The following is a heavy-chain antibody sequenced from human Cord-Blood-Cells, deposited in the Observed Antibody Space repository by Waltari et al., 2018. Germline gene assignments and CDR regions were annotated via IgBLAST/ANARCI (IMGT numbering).Heavy chain of an antibody. Sequence: QVQLVQSGAEVKKPGASVKVSCKASGYTFTSYAMHWVRQAPGQRLEWMGWINAGNGYTKYSQKFQGRVTITRDTSASTAYMELSSLRSEDTAVYYCARGKVISGSYYFDYWGQGTLVTVSS. CDR3: ARGKVISGSYYFDY. D-gene: IGHD1-26*01. CDR1: GYTFTSYA. J-gene: IGHJ4*02. CDR2: INAGNGYT. V-gene: IGHV1-3*01.